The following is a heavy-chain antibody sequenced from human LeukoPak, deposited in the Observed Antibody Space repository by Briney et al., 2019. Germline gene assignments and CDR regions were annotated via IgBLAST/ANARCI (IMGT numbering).Heavy chain of an antibody. CDR2: ISSSGSTI. CDR3: ARGPSGNNNLWMDY. Sequence: GGSLRLSCAAPGFTVSSYEMNWVRQAPGKGLEWISYISSSGSTIYYADSVKGRFTISRDNAKNSVYLQMNSLRAEDTAVYYCARGPSGNNNLWMDYWGQGTLVSVSS. CDR1: GFTVSSYE. D-gene: IGHD3-10*01. J-gene: IGHJ4*02. V-gene: IGHV3-48*03.